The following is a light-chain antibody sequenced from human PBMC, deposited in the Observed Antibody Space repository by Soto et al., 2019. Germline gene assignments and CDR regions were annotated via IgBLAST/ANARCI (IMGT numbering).Light chain of an antibody. V-gene: IGLV2-23*02. CDR3: CSYAGSSTSLYV. CDR1: SSDVGSYNL. CDR2: EVS. Sequence: QSALTQPASVSGSPGQSITISCTGTSSDVGSYNLVSWYQQHPGKAPTLMIYEVSKRPSGVSNRFSGSKSGNTASLTSSGLQAEDEADYYCCSYAGSSTSLYVFGTGTKLTVL. J-gene: IGLJ1*01.